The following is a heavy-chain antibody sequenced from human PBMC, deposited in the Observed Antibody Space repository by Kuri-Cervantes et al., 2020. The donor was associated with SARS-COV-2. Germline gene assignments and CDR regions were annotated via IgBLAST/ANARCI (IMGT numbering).Heavy chain of an antibody. CDR3: ARALLCSSTSCYTDAFDI. Sequence: GGSLRLSCAASGFSFSAYGMYWVRQAPGKGLEWVAFIEYDGSSKYYADSVKGRFTISRDNAKNSLYLQMNSLRAEDTAVYYCARALLCSSTSCYTDAFDIWGQGTMVTVSS. CDR2: IEYDGSSK. J-gene: IGHJ3*02. CDR1: GFSFSAYG. D-gene: IGHD2-2*02. V-gene: IGHV3-30*03.